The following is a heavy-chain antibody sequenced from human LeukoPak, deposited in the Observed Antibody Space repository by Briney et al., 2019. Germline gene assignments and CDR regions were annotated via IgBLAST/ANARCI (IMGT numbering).Heavy chain of an antibody. Sequence: ASVKVACKTSGYTFTVKFLHWLRQAPGQGREWMRWIDPKSGGPVYGQNFRGRVTVTRDTSVSTAHMELSRLRSYDTAVYVCALENCYVDTGCSKSFDYWGQGTLVTVSS. V-gene: IGHV1-2*02. CDR2: IDPKSGGP. CDR3: ALENCYVDTGCSKSFDY. J-gene: IGHJ4*02. D-gene: IGHD3-9*01. CDR1: GYTFTVKF.